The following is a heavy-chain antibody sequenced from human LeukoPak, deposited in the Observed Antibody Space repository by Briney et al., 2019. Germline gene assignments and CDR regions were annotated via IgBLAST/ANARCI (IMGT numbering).Heavy chain of an antibody. V-gene: IGHV4-59*01. CDR3: TREKLSAGAHFEN. J-gene: IGHJ4*01. CDR2: IYHGGTT. CDR1: GGSLSSFH. D-gene: IGHD6-13*01. Sequence: PSETQTLTCAVSGGSLSSFHWSWIRQPPGKGLEWIGYIYHGGTTMYNPSLKSRVTVSVDTSKNQFSLRLTSVTAADTAMYYCTREKLSAGAHFENWGRGHLVSVSS.